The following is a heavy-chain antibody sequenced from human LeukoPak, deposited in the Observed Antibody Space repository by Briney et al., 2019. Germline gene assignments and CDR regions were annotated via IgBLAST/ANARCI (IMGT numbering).Heavy chain of an antibody. Sequence: PGGSLRLSCAASVFTFSSYGMYWVRQAPGKGLEYVSAISSNGGSTYYANSVKGRFTISRDNSKNTLFLQMGSLRAEDMAVYYCARVGDNDAFDIWGQGTMVTVSS. V-gene: IGHV3-64*01. CDR3: ARVGDNDAFDI. CDR1: VFTFSSYG. J-gene: IGHJ3*02. CDR2: ISSNGGST. D-gene: IGHD4-17*01.